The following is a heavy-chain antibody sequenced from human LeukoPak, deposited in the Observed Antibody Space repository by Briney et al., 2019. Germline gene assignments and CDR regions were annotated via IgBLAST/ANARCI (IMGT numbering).Heavy chain of an antibody. D-gene: IGHD6-19*01. CDR2: INPNSGGT. CDR3: ARYTSGWYVY. J-gene: IGHJ4*02. CDR1: GYTFTGNY. Sequence: GASVKVSCKASGYTFTGNYMHWVRQAPGQGLEWMGWINPNSGGTNYAQDFQGRVTMTRDTSISTAYMELSSLRSDDTAVYYCARYTSGWYVYWGQGTLVTVSS. V-gene: IGHV1-2*02.